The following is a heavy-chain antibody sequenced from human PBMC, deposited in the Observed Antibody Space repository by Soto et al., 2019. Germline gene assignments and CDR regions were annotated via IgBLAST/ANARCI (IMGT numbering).Heavy chain of an antibody. D-gene: IGHD1-26*01. Sequence: LSLICTVSGGSISSGDYYWSWIRQPPGKGLEWIGYIYYSGSTYYNPSLKSRVTISVDTSKNQFSLKLSSVTAADTAVYYCARVTVGAVSSNYYYGMDVWGQGTTVTVSS. CDR2: IYYSGST. CDR1: GGSISSGDYY. J-gene: IGHJ6*02. CDR3: ARVTVGAVSSNYYYGMDV. V-gene: IGHV4-30-4*01.